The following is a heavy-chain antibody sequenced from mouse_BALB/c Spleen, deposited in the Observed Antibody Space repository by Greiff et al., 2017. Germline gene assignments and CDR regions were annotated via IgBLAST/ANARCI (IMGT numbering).Heavy chain of an antibody. CDR3: ARDLARAMDY. J-gene: IGHJ4*01. CDR2: ISDGGSYT. V-gene: IGHV5-4*02. Sequence: DVQLQESGGGLVKPGGSLKLSCAASGFTFSDYYMYWVRQTPEKRLEWVATISDGGSYTYYPDSVKGRFTISRDNAKNNLYLQMSSLKSEDTAMYYCARDLARAMDYWGQGTSVTVSS. CDR1: GFTFSDYY.